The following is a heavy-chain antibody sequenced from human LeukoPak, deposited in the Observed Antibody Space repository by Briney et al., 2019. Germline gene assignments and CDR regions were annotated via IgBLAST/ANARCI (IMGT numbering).Heavy chain of an antibody. CDR1: GYTFTGYY. J-gene: IGHJ2*01. CDR3: ARERRDYYDSSGYYYRGYWYFDL. CDR2: INPNSGGT. Sequence: ASVNVSCKASGYTFTGYYMHWVRQAPGQGLEWMGWINPNSGGTHYAQKFQGRVTMTRDTSISTAYMELSRLRSDDTAVYYCARERRDYYDSSGYYYRGYWYFDLWGRGTLVTVSS. V-gene: IGHV1-2*02. D-gene: IGHD3-22*01.